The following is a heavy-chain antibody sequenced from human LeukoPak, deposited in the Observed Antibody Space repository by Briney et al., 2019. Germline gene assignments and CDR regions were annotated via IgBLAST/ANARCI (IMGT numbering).Heavy chain of an antibody. V-gene: IGHV4-59*11. CDR2: IFYSGST. CDR3: ARGASYYFGSGMSYYFDY. J-gene: IGHJ4*02. D-gene: IGHD3-10*01. Sequence: SETLSLTCTVFGGSISSHYWSWIRQPPGKGLEWIGFIFYSGSTNYNPSLKSRVTISVDTSKNQFSLRLSSVTAADTAVYYCARGASYYFGSGMSYYFDYWGQGTLVTVSS. CDR1: GGSISSHY.